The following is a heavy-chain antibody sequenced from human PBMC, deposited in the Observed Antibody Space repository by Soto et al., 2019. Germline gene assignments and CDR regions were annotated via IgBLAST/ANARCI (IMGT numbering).Heavy chain of an antibody. V-gene: IGHV4-59*01. CDR1: GGSISSYY. CDR2: IYYSGRT. Sequence: QVQLQESGPGLVKPSETLSLTCTVSGGSISSYYWSWIRQPPGKGLEWIGYIYYSGRTNYNPSLMSRVTISVDTSKNQFSPKLSSVTAADTAVYYCASSPGFSAEGWYFDLWGRGTLVTVSS. D-gene: IGHD3-3*01. J-gene: IGHJ2*01. CDR3: ASSPGFSAEGWYFDL.